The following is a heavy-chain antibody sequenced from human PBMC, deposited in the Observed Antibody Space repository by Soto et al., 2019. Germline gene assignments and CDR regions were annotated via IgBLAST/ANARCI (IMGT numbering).Heavy chain of an antibody. J-gene: IGHJ6*02. Sequence: GGSLRLSCAASGFTFSSYGMHWVRQAPGKGLERVAVISYEGSNKYYADSVKGRFTISRDNSKNTLYLQMNSLRAEDTAVYYCAKDLKWFGKNYYYGMDVWGQGTTVTVSS. D-gene: IGHD3-10*01. CDR3: AKDLKWFGKNYYYGMDV. CDR2: ISYEGSNK. CDR1: GFTFSSYG. V-gene: IGHV3-30*18.